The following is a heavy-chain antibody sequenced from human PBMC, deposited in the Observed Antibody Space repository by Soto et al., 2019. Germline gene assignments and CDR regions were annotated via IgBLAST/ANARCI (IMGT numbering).Heavy chain of an antibody. J-gene: IGHJ5*01. Sequence: GGSLRLSCAASRSMFSAYSMHWVRQGPGKGLEWVALISHDGSTKDYADSVKGRFPIYRDNSRNRLYLQMNSLRPDDSALYYCASETRLFYDSWGQGIRVTVSS. CDR2: ISHDGSTK. V-gene: IGHV3-30-3*01. CDR3: ASETRLFYDS. CDR1: RSMFSAYS.